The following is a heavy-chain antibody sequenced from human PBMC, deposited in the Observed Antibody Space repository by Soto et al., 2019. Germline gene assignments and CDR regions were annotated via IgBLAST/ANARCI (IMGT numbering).Heavy chain of an antibody. J-gene: IGHJ6*03. V-gene: IGHV3-11*01. CDR2: ISSSGSTI. CDR3: ATTAASVWYYYYYMDV. Sequence: QVQLVESGGGLVKPGGSLRLSCAASGFTFSDYYMSWIRQAPGKGLEWVSYISSSGSTIYYADPVKGRFTISRDNAKNSLYLQMNSLRAEDTAVYYCATTAASVWYYYYYMDVWGKGTTVTVSS. CDR1: GFTFSDYY. D-gene: IGHD6-25*01.